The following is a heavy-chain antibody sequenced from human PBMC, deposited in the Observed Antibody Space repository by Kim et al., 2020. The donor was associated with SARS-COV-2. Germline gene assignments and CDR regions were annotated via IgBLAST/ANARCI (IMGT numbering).Heavy chain of an antibody. V-gene: IGHV5-51*01. CDR3: ARQGCGSTSCHSIDS. CDR2: VYPPDSTT. D-gene: IGHD2-2*01. J-gene: IGHJ4*02. Sequence: GESLKISCQASGYRFTSNWIAWVRQMPGKGLECMGIVYPPDSTTRYSPSFQGQVTISVDKSISTAYLQWSSLKATDAAIYYCARQGCGSTSCHSIDSWGRGTPVTVSS. CDR1: GYRFTSNW.